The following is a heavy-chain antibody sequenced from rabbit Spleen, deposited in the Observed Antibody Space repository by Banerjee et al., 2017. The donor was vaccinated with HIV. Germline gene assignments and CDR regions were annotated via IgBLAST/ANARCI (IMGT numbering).Heavy chain of an antibody. Sequence: QEQLVEYGGDLVQPGASLTLTCTASGFDFSAYTFMCWVRQAPGKGLEWIGIIYAAKGSTDYASWVNGRFTISSDNAQSTVDLKMTSLTAADTATYFCARAIVPWLGLTRLDLWGPGTLVTVS. V-gene: IGHV1S43*01. CDR2: IYAAKGST. CDR3: ARAIVPWLGLTRLDL. J-gene: IGHJ3*01. D-gene: IGHD4-1*01. CDR1: GFDFSAYTF.